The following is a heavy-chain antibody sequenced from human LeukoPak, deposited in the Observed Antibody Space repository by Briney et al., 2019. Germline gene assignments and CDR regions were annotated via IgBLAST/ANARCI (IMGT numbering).Heavy chain of an antibody. D-gene: IGHD3-22*01. CDR1: GYTFTSYG. J-gene: IGHJ4*02. Sequence: ASVKVSCKASGYTFTSYGISWVRQAPGQGLEWMGWISAYNGNTNYAQKLQGRVTMTTDTSTSTAYMELRSLRSDETAVYYCARDKGCYYDSSGYYCFDYWGQGTLVTVSS. V-gene: IGHV1-18*01. CDR3: ARDKGCYYDSSGYYCFDY. CDR2: ISAYNGNT.